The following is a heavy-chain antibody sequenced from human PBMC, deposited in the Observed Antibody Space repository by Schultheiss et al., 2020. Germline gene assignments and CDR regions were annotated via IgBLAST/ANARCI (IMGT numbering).Heavy chain of an antibody. CDR1: GFTFSSYW. J-gene: IGHJ5*02. Sequence: GGSLRLSCAASGFTFSSYWMHWVRQAPGKGLEWVSGISGSGSSTYYADSVKGRFTVSRDNSKNTLYLQMNSLRAEDTAVYSCAKALPLYDILTGYLASWGRGILVTVSS. CDR2: ISGSGSST. D-gene: IGHD3-9*01. CDR3: AKALPLYDILTGYLAS. V-gene: IGHV3-23*01.